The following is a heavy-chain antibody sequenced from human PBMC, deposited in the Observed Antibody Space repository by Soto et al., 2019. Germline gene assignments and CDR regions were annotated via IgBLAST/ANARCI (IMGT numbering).Heavy chain of an antibody. Sequence: GGSLRLSCTASGFNFNRHAMTWVRQDTGKGLEWVSGLSDSGGSIYYADSMKGRFTISRDNSMNTLYLQMNTLRAEDTAVYYCAKVSSSWYAGFFDLWGQGTLVTVSS. CDR1: GFNFNRHA. J-gene: IGHJ4*02. CDR3: AKVSSSWYAGFFDL. V-gene: IGHV3-23*01. D-gene: IGHD6-13*01. CDR2: LSDSGGSI.